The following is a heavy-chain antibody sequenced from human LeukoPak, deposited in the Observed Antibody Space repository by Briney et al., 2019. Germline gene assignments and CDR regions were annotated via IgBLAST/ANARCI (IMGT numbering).Heavy chain of an antibody. V-gene: IGHV3-23*01. J-gene: IGHJ4*02. CDR3: VKDWRADY. CDR1: GFTFSNYA. CDR2: VGGSGAET. Sequence: GGSLRLSCVASGFTFSNYAMTWVRQAPGKGLEWVSAVGGSGAETKYADSVKGRFTISRDNSKNTLYLQMNSLRAEDTAVYYCVKDWRADYWGQGTLVTVSS.